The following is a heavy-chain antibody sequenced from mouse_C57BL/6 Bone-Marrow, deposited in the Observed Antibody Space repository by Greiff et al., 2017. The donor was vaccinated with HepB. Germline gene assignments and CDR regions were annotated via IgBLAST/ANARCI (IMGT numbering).Heavy chain of an antibody. CDR1: GYTFTSYW. D-gene: IGHD2-3*01. CDR2: IDPSDSET. J-gene: IGHJ4*01. V-gene: IGHV1-52*01. CDR3: ARIHDGYYAMDY. Sequence: QVQLQQPGAELVRPGSSVKLSCKASGYTFTSYWMHWVKQRPIKGLEWIGNIDPSDSETHYNQKFKDKATLTVDKSSSTAYMQLSSLTSEDSAVYYCARIHDGYYAMDYWGQGTSVTVSS.